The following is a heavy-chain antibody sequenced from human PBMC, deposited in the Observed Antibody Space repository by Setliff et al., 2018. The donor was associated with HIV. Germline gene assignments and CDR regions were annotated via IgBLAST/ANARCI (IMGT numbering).Heavy chain of an antibody. CDR1: GFTFRSYA. D-gene: IGHD2-15*01. V-gene: IGHV3-23*01. J-gene: IGHJ3*02. CDR2: ISGTGGTT. Sequence: GGSLRLSCAASGFTFRSYAMKWVRQAPGQGLEWVSAISGTGGTTYYADSVKGRFTISRDNSKNTLYLQMNSLRAEDTAVYYCARVGCSGGSCYLTRGGAFDIWGQGTMVTV. CDR3: ARVGCSGGSCYLTRGGAFDI.